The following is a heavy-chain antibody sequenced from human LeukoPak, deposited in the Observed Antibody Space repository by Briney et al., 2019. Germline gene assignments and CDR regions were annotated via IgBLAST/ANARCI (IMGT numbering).Heavy chain of an antibody. V-gene: IGHV3-66*01. CDR3: ARDCSGGSCQRAIDY. J-gene: IGHJ4*02. CDR2: IYSGGST. D-gene: IGHD2-15*01. CDR1: EFSVGSNY. Sequence: GGSLRLSCAASEFSVGSNYMSWVRQAPGKGLEWVSVIYSGGSTYYADSVKGRFTISRDNSKNTLYLQMNSLRAEDTAVYYCARDCSGGSCQRAIDYWGQGTLVTVSS.